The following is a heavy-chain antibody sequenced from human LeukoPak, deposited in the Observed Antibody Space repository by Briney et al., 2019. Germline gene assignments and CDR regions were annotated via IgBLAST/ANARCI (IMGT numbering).Heavy chain of an antibody. V-gene: IGHV4-4*07. CDR3: ARDLYSSRTNDAFVI. CDR1: GGSISSYY. CDR2: IYNSWSN. D-gene: IGHD6-13*01. Sequence: SETLSLTCTVSGGSISSYYWSWIRQPAGKGLEWIGRIYNSWSNNYNPSLKSRVTMSVDTSKNQFSLKLTSVTAADTALYYCARDLYSSRTNDAFVIWGQGTMVTVSS. J-gene: IGHJ3*02.